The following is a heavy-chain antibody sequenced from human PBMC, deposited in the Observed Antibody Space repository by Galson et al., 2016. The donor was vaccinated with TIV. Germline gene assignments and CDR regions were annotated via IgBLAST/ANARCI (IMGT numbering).Heavy chain of an antibody. CDR3: ARGSDYYDGSGYQN. D-gene: IGHD3-22*01. J-gene: IGHJ4*02. Sequence: PGQGLEWMGRIIAIFGTTNYAPKFQGRVTITADESTSTVYMELRSLISEDTAVYYCARGSDYYDGSGYQNWGQGTLVTVSS. V-gene: IGHV1-69*15. CDR2: IIAIFGTT.